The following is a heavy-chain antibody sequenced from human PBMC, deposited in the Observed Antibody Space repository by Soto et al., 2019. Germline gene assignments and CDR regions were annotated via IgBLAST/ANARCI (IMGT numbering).Heavy chain of an antibody. D-gene: IGHD6-13*01. V-gene: IGHV3-30-3*01. J-gene: IGHJ3*02. CDR2: ISYDGSNK. Sequence: HPGGSLRLSCAASGFTFSSYAMHWVRQAPGKGLEWVAVISYDGSNKYYADSVKGRFTISRDNSKNTLYLQMNSLRAEDTAVYYCASFIAAAGHDAFDIWGQGTMVTVSS. CDR3: ASFIAAAGHDAFDI. CDR1: GFTFSSYA.